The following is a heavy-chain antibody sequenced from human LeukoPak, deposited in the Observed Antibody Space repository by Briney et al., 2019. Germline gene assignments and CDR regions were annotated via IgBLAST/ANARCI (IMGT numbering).Heavy chain of an antibody. CDR3: AREEVRGVIPS. D-gene: IGHD3-10*01. V-gene: IGHV1-46*01. J-gene: IGHJ4*02. CDR1: GYTFTSYY. Sequence: ASVKVSCKASGYTFTSYYMHWVRQAPGQGLGWMGIINPSGGSTSYAQKFQGRVTMTRDMSTSTVYMELSSLRSEDTAVYYCAREEVRGVIPSWGQGTLVTVSS. CDR2: INPSGGST.